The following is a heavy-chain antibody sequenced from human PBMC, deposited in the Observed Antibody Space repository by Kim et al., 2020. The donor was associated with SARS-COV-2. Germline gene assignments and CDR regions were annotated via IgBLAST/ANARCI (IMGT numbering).Heavy chain of an antibody. V-gene: IGHV3-9*01. CDR3: AKDIANVLSSYIID. D-gene: IGHD1-20*01. CDR2: LNWNSGGI. J-gene: IGHJ4*02. Sequence: GGSLRLSCTASGFTFENHGIHWVRQAPGKGLEWVSGLNWNSGGIVYAASVKGRFTISRDNARRSTYLQMNSLRVEDTAFYYCAKDIANVLSSYIIDWGQGTLVTVSS. CDR1: GFTFENHG.